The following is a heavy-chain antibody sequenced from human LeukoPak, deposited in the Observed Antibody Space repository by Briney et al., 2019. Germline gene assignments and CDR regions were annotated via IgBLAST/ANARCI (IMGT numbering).Heavy chain of an antibody. CDR2: ISSSSSYI. D-gene: IGHD6-19*01. CDR1: GFTFSSYS. Sequence: PGGSLRLSCAASGFTFSSYSMNWVRQAPGKGLGWVSSISSSSSYIYYADSVKGRFTISRDNAKNSLYLQMNSLRAEDTAVYYCARYSSGWYGHIDYWGQGTLVTVSS. J-gene: IGHJ4*02. V-gene: IGHV3-21*01. CDR3: ARYSSGWYGHIDY.